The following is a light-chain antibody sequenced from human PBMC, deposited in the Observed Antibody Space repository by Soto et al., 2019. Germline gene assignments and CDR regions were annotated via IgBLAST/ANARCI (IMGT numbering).Light chain of an antibody. CDR3: QSYDSSHVV. V-gene: IGLV1-40*01. CDR1: SSNIGAGYD. CDR2: GNS. J-gene: IGLJ2*01. Sequence: QSVLTQPPSVSGAPGQRVTISCTGSSSNIGAGYDVHWYQQLPGTAPKLLIYGNSNRPSGVPDRFSGSKSGTSASLAITGLQAEDVADYYCQSYDSSHVVFGGGTKLTVL.